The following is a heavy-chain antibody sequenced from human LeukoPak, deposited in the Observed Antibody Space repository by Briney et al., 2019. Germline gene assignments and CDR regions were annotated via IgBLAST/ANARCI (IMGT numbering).Heavy chain of an antibody. CDR3: ARDPRQSHLVYTTGDY. Sequence: PGGSLGLSCEVSGFTFSSYWMSWVRQAPGKGLEWVANMKPDGSEKYYVDSVKGRFTISRDNSKNSLYLQMNSLRAEDTAVYYCARDPRQSHLVYTTGDYWGQGTLVTVSS. CDR2: MKPDGSEK. J-gene: IGHJ4*02. CDR1: GFTFSSYW. V-gene: IGHV3-7*01. D-gene: IGHD2-2*02.